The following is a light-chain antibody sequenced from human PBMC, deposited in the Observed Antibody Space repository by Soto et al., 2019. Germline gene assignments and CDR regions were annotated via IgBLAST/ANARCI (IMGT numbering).Light chain of an antibody. CDR1: QSVSSSY. Sequence: EIVLTQSPATLSLSPGDRATLSCGASQSVSSSYLAWYQQKPGLAPRLLIYDASSRATGIPDRFSGSGSGTDFTLTISRLEPEDFAVYYCQQYGSSPSTVGGGTKMDIK. V-gene: IGKV3D-20*01. CDR3: QQYGSSPST. J-gene: IGKJ4*01. CDR2: DAS.